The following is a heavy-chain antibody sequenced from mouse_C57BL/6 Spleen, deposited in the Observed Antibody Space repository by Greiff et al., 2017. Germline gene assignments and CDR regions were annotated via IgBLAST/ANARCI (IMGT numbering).Heavy chain of an antibody. CDR2: IYPRSGNT. J-gene: IGHJ4*01. Sequence: VQLQQSGAELSRPGASVKLSCKASGYTFTSSGISRVKQRTGQGLEWIGEIYPRSGNTYYNEKFKGKATLTADKSSSTAYMELRSLTSEDSAVYFCARSGGYYAMDYWGQGTSVTVSS. CDR3: ARSGGYYAMDY. CDR1: GYTFTSSG. V-gene: IGHV1-81*01.